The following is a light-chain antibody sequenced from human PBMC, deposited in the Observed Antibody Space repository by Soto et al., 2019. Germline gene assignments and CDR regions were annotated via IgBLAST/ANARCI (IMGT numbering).Light chain of an antibody. J-gene: IGKJ1*01. V-gene: IGKV1-5*01. CDR3: HQYTSHSEE. CDR1: QSISSW. Sequence: DIQMTQSPSTLSASVGDRDTITCRASQSISSWLAWYQQKPGKAPKLLIYDSSSLESGVPSRFSGSGSGTEYTLTIISLQPDSFSTYYCHQYTSHSEEFGQGDKVDIK. CDR2: DSS.